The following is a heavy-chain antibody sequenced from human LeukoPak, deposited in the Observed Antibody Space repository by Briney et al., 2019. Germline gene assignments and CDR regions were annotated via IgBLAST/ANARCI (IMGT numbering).Heavy chain of an antibody. CDR3: ARYGGAGDYYFDY. V-gene: IGHV4-59*01. J-gene: IGHJ4*02. D-gene: IGHD3-10*01. CDR2: IYYSGST. CDR1: GGSISSYY. Sequence: SETLSLTCTVSGGSISSYYWSWIRQPPGKGLEGIGYIYYSGSTNYNPSLKSRVTISVDTSKNQFSLKLSSVTAADTAVYYCARYGGAGDYYFDYWGQGTLVTVSS.